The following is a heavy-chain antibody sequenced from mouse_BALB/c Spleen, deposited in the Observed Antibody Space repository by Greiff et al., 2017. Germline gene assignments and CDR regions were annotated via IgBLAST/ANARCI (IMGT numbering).Heavy chain of an antibody. CDR3: ARGRYEDDGYEFDY. CDR1: GFSLTGYG. J-gene: IGHJ2*01. V-gene: IGHV2-6-7*01. Sequence: QVQLKESGPGLVAPSQCLSITCTASGFSLTGYGVNWVRQPPGKGLEWLGMIWGDGSTDYNSALKSRLSISKDNYKSKIFLKMNSLQTDDTARYYCARGRYEDDGYEFDYWGQGTTVTVSS. CDR2: IWGDGST. D-gene: IGHD2-14*01.